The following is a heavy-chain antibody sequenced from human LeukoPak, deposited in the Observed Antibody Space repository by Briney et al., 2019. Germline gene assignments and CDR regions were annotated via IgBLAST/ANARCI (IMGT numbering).Heavy chain of an antibody. CDR2: MNPNSGNT. Sequence: ASVKVSCKASGYTFTSYDINWVRQATGQGLEWMGWMNPNSGNTGYAQKFPGRVTMTRNTSISTAYMELSSLRSEDTAVYYCARGSYYDSSGYYLGLSYWGQGTLVTVSS. J-gene: IGHJ4*02. CDR1: GYTFTSYD. V-gene: IGHV1-8*01. CDR3: ARGSYYDSSGYYLGLSY. D-gene: IGHD3-22*01.